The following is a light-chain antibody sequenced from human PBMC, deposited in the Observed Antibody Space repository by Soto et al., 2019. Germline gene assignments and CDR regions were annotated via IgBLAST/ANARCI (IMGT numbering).Light chain of an antibody. Sequence: QSVLTQPPSVSGAPGQRVTISCTGSSSNIGAGYDVHWYQQLPGTAPKLLIYGNSNRPSGVPDRFSGSKSGTSASLAITGLQAEDEADYYCQSYDSSLSGSPEVFGTGTKLTVL. V-gene: IGLV1-40*01. CDR1: SSNIGAGYD. J-gene: IGLJ1*01. CDR3: QSYDSSLSGSPEV. CDR2: GNS.